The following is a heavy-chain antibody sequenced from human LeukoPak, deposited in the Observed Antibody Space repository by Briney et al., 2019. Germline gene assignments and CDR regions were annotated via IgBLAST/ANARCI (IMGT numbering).Heavy chain of an antibody. D-gene: IGHD5-12*01. CDR3: RVARLRVGFDY. V-gene: IGHV1-18*01. J-gene: IGHJ4*02. CDR2: ISAYNGNT. Sequence: ASVKVSCKASGYTFTSYGISWVRQAPGQGLEWKGWISAYNGNTNYAQKFQGRVTMTTDTSTSTAYMELRSLRSDDTAVYYCRVARLRVGFDYWGQGTLVTVSS. CDR1: GYTFTSYG.